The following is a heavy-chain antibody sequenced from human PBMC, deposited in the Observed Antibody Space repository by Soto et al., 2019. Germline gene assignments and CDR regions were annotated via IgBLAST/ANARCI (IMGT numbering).Heavy chain of an antibody. CDR2: ISGSGSTI. Sequence: QVQLVESGGGLVKPGGSLRLSCAASGFTFSDYYMSWIRQAPGKGLEWVSYISGSGSTIYYADSVKGRFTISRDNAKNSLQLKMNSLRDEDTAVYYCASGVAASRFYYDYMDVWGKGTTVTVSS. CDR3: ASGVAASRFYYDYMDV. V-gene: IGHV3-11*01. J-gene: IGHJ6*03. D-gene: IGHD2-15*01. CDR1: GFTFSDYY.